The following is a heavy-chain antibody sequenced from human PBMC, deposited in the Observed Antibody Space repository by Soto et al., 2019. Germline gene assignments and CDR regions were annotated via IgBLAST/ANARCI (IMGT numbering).Heavy chain of an antibody. J-gene: IGHJ6*02. V-gene: IGHV2-5*02. D-gene: IGHD2-15*01. CDR2: IYWDGDE. Sequence: QITLKESGPTLVKPTQTLTLTCTFSGFSVSTSGVGVAWIRQPPGKALEWLALIYWDGDERYSPFLQGRVTITKDTSKNQVVLTMTNMDPVDTATYYCAHKGGRGAAMDVWGQGTTVTVSS. CDR1: GFSVSTSGVG. CDR3: AHKGGRGAAMDV.